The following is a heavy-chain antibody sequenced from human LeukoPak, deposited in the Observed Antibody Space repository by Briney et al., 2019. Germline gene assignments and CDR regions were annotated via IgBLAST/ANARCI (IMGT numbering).Heavy chain of an antibody. D-gene: IGHD6-19*01. Sequence: GGSLRLSCAASGLTFSSYAMSWVRQAPGKGLERVSAISGSGGSTYYADSVKGRFTISRDNSKNTLYLQMNSLRAEDAAVYYCAKAGIAVAGTSIRRFDYWGQGTLVTVSS. J-gene: IGHJ4*02. V-gene: IGHV3-23*01. CDR1: GLTFSSYA. CDR3: AKAGIAVAGTSIRRFDY. CDR2: ISGSGGST.